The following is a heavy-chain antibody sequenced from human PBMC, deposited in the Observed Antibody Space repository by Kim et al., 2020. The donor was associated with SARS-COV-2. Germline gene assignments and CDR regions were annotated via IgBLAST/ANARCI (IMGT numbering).Heavy chain of an antibody. CDR3: AREEATTGAFDI. Sequence: ASVKVSCKASGYTFTGYYMHWVRQAPGQGLECMGRINPNSGGTNYAQKFQGRVTMTRDTSISTAYMELSSLRSDDTVVYYCAREEATTGAFDIWGQGTMVTVSS. CDR1: GYTFTGYY. J-gene: IGHJ3*02. V-gene: IGHV1-2*05. D-gene: IGHD1-26*01. CDR2: INPNSGGT.